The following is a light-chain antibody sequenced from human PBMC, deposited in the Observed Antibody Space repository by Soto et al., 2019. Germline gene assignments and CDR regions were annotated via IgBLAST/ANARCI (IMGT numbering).Light chain of an antibody. V-gene: IGKV1-9*01. CDR2: AAT. Sequence: DIQLTQSPSFLSASVGDRVTITCRASQGISSYLAWYQQKPGKATRLLIFAATTLQSGVPSRFSGSGSGTEFTLTISSLQPEDFATYYCQQVNSHPLTFGGGTKVEIK. J-gene: IGKJ4*01. CDR1: QGISSY. CDR3: QQVNSHPLT.